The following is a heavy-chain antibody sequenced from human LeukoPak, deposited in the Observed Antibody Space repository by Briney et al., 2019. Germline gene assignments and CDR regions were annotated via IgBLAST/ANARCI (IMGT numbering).Heavy chain of an antibody. CDR1: GGSISSGGYY. V-gene: IGHV4-61*08. CDR2: IYYSGST. J-gene: IGHJ4*02. Sequence: SQTLSLTCTVSGGSISSGGYYWSWIRQPPGKGLEWIGYIYYSGSTNYNPSLKSRVTISVDTSKNQFSLKLSSVTAADTAVYYCARASWTMVRGVSQYFDYWGQGTLVTVSS. CDR3: ARASWTMVRGVSQYFDY. D-gene: IGHD3-10*01.